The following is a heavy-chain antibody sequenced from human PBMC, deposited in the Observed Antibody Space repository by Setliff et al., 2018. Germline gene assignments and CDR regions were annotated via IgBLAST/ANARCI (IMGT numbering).Heavy chain of an antibody. D-gene: IGHD4-4*01. V-gene: IGHV4-59*01. CDR2: IYYTGSS. CDR1: GDSIRSYY. J-gene: IGHJ2*01. CDR3: ARGHTVTAHWYFDL. Sequence: PSETLSLTCTVSGDSIRSYYWSWVRQPPGRGLEWIGYIYYTGSSNYNPSLKSRVTISVDTSKNQFSLRLRSVSAADTAVYYCARGHTVTAHWYFDLWGRGTLVTVSS.